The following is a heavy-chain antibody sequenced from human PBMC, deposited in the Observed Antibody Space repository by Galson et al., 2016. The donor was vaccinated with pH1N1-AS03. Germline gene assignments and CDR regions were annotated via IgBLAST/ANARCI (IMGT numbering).Heavy chain of an antibody. CDR3: AKGKDFWSGYPDDPFDI. CDR1: GFTFSGYW. CDR2: IKQDGSEK. J-gene: IGHJ3*02. V-gene: IGHV3-7*03. Sequence: SLRLSCAASGFTFSGYWMTWVRQAPGKGLQWVANIKQDGSEKYYVDSVKGRFTISRDNANKSLYLQINSLRAEDTAVYYCAKGKDFWSGYPDDPFDIWGQGTMVTVSS. D-gene: IGHD3-3*01.